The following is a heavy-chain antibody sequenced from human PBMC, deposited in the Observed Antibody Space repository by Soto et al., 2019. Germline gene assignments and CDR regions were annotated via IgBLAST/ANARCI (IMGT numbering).Heavy chain of an antibody. V-gene: IGHV6-1*01. CDR2: TYYRSKWYN. Sequence: SQTLSLICAISGDSVSSNSAAWNWIRQSPSRGLEWLGRTYYRSKWYNDYAVSVKSRITINPDTSKNQFSLQLNSVTPEDTAVYYCARDRWGSSWSWHYFDYWGQGTLVTVSS. D-gene: IGHD6-13*01. CDR1: GDSVSSNSAA. CDR3: ARDRWGSSWSWHYFDY. J-gene: IGHJ4*02.